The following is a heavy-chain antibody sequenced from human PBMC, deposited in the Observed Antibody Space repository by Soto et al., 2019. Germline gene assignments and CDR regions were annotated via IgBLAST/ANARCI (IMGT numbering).Heavy chain of an antibody. CDR2: INHSGST. V-gene: IGHV4-34*01. J-gene: IGHJ6*02. Sequence: SETLSLTCSVSGGSFSGYYWSWIRQPPGKGLEWIGEINHSGSTNYNPSLKSRVTISVDTSKNQFSLKLSSVTAADTAVYYCARQKRYCSGGSCYLRMDVWGQGTTVTVSS. D-gene: IGHD2-15*01. CDR3: ARQKRYCSGGSCYLRMDV. CDR1: GGSFSGYY.